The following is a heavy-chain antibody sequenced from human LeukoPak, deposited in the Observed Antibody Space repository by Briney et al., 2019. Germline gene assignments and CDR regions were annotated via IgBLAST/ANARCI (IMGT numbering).Heavy chain of an antibody. CDR3: ARGRAVPAAAIGAFDI. CDR1: GFTFSSYG. D-gene: IGHD2-2*01. CDR2: IWYGGSNK. Sequence: GGSLRLSCAASGFTFSSYGMHWVRQAPGKGLEGVAVIWYGGSNKYYADSVKGRFTISRDNSTNTLYLQMNSLRAEDTAVYYCARGRAVPAAAIGAFDIWGQGTMVTVSS. V-gene: IGHV3-33*01. J-gene: IGHJ3*02.